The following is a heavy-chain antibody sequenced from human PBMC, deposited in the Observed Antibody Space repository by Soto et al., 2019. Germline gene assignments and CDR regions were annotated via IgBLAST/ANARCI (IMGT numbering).Heavy chain of an antibody. CDR1: GGSVSSYY. CDR3: AIHSKLNYGLSYFDF. J-gene: IGHJ4*02. CDR2: IYYSGST. V-gene: IGHV4-59*08. D-gene: IGHD4-17*01. Sequence: ASETLSLTCTVFGGSVSSYYWSWIRQSPGKGLEWIGYIYYSGSTKYKPSLMSRVTISVDTSKNQFSLKVSSATAAATAVYYCAIHSKLNYGLSYFDFCGLGALVTGS.